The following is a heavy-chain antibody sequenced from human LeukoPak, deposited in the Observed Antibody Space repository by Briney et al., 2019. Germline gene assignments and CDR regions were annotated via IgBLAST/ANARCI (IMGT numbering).Heavy chain of an antibody. V-gene: IGHV3-74*01. J-gene: IGHJ3*02. Sequence: GGSLRRSCAASGFTFSTYWMHWVRKAPGKGLVWVSRINSDGSSTRYADSVKGRFTISRDNAKNTLYLQMNSLRAEDTAVYYCARDLRTTGAFDIWGQGTMVTVSS. D-gene: IGHD4-17*01. CDR2: INSDGSST. CDR3: ARDLRTTGAFDI. CDR1: GFTFSTYW.